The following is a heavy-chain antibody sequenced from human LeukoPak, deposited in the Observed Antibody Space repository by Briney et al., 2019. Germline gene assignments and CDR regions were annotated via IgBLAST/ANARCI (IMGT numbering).Heavy chain of an antibody. CDR1: GFTVSSNY. V-gene: IGHV3-53*01. J-gene: IGHJ6*02. CDR2: IYRGGST. CDR3: ARAPYYDFWSGQLRSGGMDV. Sequence: GGSLRLSCAASGFTVSSNYMSWVRQAPGKGLEWVSVIYRGGSTYYADSVKGRFTISRDNSKNTLYLQMNSLRAEDTAVYYCARAPYYDFWSGQLRSGGMDVWGQGTTVTVSS. D-gene: IGHD3-3*01.